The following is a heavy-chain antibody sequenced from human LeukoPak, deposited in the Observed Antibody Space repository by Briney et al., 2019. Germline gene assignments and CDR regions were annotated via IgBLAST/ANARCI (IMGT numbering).Heavy chain of an antibody. Sequence: SETLSLTCAVYGGSFSGYYWSWIRQPPGKGLEWIGEINHSGSTNYNPSLMIRVTISVDTSKNQFSLKLSSVTAADTAVYYCARGKVVVVPALYYYGMDVWGQGTTVTVSS. CDR3: ARGKVVVVPALYYYGMDV. D-gene: IGHD2-2*01. V-gene: IGHV4-34*01. J-gene: IGHJ6*02. CDR2: INHSGST. CDR1: GGSFSGYY.